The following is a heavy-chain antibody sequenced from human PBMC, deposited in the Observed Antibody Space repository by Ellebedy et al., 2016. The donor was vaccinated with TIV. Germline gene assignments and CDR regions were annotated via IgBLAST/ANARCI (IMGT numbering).Heavy chain of an antibody. J-gene: IGHJ4*02. CDR3: ARVPRGSGSHR. D-gene: IGHD3-16*01. CDR1: GYIFTGYY. Sequence: AASVKVSCKASGYIFTGYYMHWVRQPPGQGLEWMGWINPNSGDTNYAQKFQGRVTMTRDTSISTAYMELSRLRSDDTAVYYCARVPRGSGSHRWGQGTLVTVSS. CDR2: INPNSGDT. V-gene: IGHV1-2*02.